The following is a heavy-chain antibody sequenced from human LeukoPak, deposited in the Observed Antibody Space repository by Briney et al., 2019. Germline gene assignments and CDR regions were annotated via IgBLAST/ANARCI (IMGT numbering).Heavy chain of an antibody. J-gene: IGHJ3*02. V-gene: IGHV1-46*01. D-gene: IGHD3-10*01. Sequence: ASVKVSCKASGYTFTSYYMHWVRQAPGQGLEWMGIINPSGGSTSYAQKFQGRVTMTRDMSTSTAYMELSSLRSEDTAVYYCARDVSPYYYGSGSYPRPHAFDIWGQGTMVTVSS. CDR1: GYTFTSYY. CDR3: ARDVSPYYYGSGSYPRPHAFDI. CDR2: INPSGGST.